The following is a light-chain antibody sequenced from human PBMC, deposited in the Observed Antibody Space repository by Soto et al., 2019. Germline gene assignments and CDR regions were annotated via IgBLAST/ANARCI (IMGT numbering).Light chain of an antibody. V-gene: IGLV2-11*01. Sequence: QSALTQPRSVSGSPGQSVTISCTGTSSDVGGYNYVSWYQQHPGKAPKLMIYDVSKWPSGVPDRFSGSKSGNTASLTISGLQAEDEADYYCCSYADTSTWVFGGGTKLTV. CDR2: DVS. J-gene: IGLJ2*01. CDR1: SSDVGGYNY. CDR3: CSYADTSTWV.